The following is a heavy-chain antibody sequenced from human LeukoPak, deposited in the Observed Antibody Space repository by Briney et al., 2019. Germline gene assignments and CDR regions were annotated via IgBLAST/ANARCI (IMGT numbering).Heavy chain of an antibody. Sequence: SETLSLTRAVYGGSFSGYYWSWIRQPPGKGLEWIGEINHSGSTNYNPSLKSRVTISVDTSKNQFSLKLSSVTAADTAVYYCARAPQYYDFWSGYYIFDYWGQGTLVTVSS. J-gene: IGHJ4*02. CDR1: GGSFSGYY. V-gene: IGHV4-34*01. CDR2: INHSGST. D-gene: IGHD3-3*01. CDR3: ARAPQYYDFWSGYYIFDY.